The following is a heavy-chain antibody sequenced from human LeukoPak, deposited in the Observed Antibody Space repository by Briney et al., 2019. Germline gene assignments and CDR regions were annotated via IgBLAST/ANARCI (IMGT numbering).Heavy chain of an antibody. CDR2: TYYRSKWYY. CDR1: GDSVSSNIAA. J-gene: IGHJ5*02. V-gene: IGHV6-1*01. CDR3: ARDLAAAVRPRFDP. D-gene: IGHD6-13*01. Sequence: SQTLSLTCAISGDSVSSNIAAWNWIRQSPSRDLEWLGRTYYRSKWYYDYAVSVKSRITINPDTSKNQFSLQLNSVTPEDTAVYYCARDLAAAVRPRFDPWGQGTLVTVSS.